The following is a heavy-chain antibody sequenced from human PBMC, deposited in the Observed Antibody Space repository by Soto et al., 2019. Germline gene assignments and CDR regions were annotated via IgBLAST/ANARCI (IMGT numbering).Heavy chain of an antibody. D-gene: IGHD6-13*01. Sequence: PGGSLRLSCAASGFTFSSYGMHWVRQAPGKGLEWVAVIWYDGSNKYYADSVKGRFTISRDNSKNTLYLQMNSLRAEDTAVYYCARGEEWQQLIYYSYKCILVWCQGSTVTGSS. CDR2: IWYDGSNK. J-gene: IGHJ6*02. V-gene: IGHV3-33*01. CDR1: GFTFSSYG. CDR3: ARGEEWQQLIYYSYKCILV.